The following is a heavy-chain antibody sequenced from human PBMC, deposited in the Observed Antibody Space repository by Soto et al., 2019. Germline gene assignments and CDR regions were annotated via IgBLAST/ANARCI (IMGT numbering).Heavy chain of an antibody. D-gene: IGHD4-17*01. CDR1: AFTFSRYW. J-gene: IGHJ4*02. Sequence: EVQLVESGGGLVQPGGSLRLSCAASAFTFSRYWMHWVRQAPGKGLVWVSRINSDGSTTNYADFVKGRFTISRDNAKNTLYLQMNSLRAEDTAVYYCATLPTVSFDYWGQGTLVTVAS. V-gene: IGHV3-74*01. CDR2: INSDGSTT. CDR3: ATLPTVSFDY.